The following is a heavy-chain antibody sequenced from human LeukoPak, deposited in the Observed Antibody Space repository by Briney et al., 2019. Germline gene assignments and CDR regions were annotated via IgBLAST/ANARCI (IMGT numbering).Heavy chain of an antibody. V-gene: IGHV3-21*01. J-gene: IGHJ4*02. Sequence: PGGSLRLSCAASGFTFSSYSMNWVRQAPGKGLEWVSSISSSSSYIYYADSVKGRFTISRDNAKNSLYLQMNSLRAEDTAVYYCASCSKWFGEEGIDYRGQGTLVTVSS. D-gene: IGHD3-10*01. CDR3: ASCSKWFGEEGIDY. CDR2: ISSSSSYI. CDR1: GFTFSSYS.